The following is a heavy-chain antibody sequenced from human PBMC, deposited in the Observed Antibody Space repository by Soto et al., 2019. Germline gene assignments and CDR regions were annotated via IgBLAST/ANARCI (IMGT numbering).Heavy chain of an antibody. D-gene: IGHD5-12*01. CDR2: IIPIFGTA. V-gene: IGHV1-69*06. J-gene: IGHJ5*02. CDR3: ARGTWLRNWFDH. Sequence: SVKVSCKASGGTFSSYAISWVRQAPGQGLEWMGGIIPIFGTANYAQKFQGRVTITADKSTSTAYMELSSLRSEDTAVYYCARGTWLRNWFDHWGQGTLVTVSS. CDR1: GGTFSSYA.